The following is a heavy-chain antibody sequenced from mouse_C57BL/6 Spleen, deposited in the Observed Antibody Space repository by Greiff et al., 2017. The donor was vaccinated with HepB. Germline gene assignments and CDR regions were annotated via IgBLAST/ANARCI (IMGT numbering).Heavy chain of an antibody. CDR2: ISSGSSTI. CDR3: ARRTGTGYFDY. J-gene: IGHJ2*01. D-gene: IGHD4-1*01. CDR1: GFTFSDYG. V-gene: IGHV5-17*01. Sequence: EVQLQESGGGLVKPGGSLKLSCAASGFTFSDYGMHWVRQAPEKGLEWVAYISSGSSTIYYADTVKGRFTISRDNAKNTPFLQMTSLRSEDTAMYYCARRTGTGYFDYWGQGTTLTVSS.